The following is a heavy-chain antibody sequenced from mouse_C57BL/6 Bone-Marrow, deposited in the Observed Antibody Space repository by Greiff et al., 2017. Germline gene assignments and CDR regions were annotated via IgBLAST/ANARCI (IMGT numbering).Heavy chain of an antibody. CDR1: GYTFTSYG. CDR2: IYIGNGYT. J-gene: IGHJ3*01. CDR3: ASDYAWFAY. V-gene: IGHV1-58*01. D-gene: IGHD2-4*01. Sequence: EVKLMESGAELVRPGSSVKMSCKTSGYTFTSYGINWVKQRPGQGLEWIGYIYIGNGYTEYNEKFKGKATLTSDTSYSTAYMQLSSLTSEDSAIYVGASDYAWFAYGGQGTLVTVSA.